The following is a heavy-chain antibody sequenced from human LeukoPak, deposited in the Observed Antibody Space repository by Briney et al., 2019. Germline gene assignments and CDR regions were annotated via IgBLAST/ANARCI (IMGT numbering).Heavy chain of an antibody. Sequence: PGGSLRLSCAASGFTFSSCGFNWVRQAPGKGLEWVSSIGPTGTDKYYADSVRGRFTISRDNAKNSMYLQMDSLRDEDTAVYYCATETIGRHYDYWGQGTLLTVSS. CDR3: ATETIGRHYDY. D-gene: IGHD1-14*01. CDR1: GFTFSSCG. J-gene: IGHJ4*02. CDR2: IGPTGTDK. V-gene: IGHV3-21*01.